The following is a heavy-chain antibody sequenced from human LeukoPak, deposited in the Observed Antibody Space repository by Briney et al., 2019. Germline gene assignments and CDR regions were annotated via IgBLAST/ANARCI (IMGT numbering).Heavy chain of an antibody. CDR3: ARQYSYDSSGYYYDY. J-gene: IGHJ4*02. V-gene: IGHV5-51*01. D-gene: IGHD3-22*01. CDR1: GYRFTSYW. Sequence: PGESLKISCKGSGYRFTSYWIGWVRQMPGKGLEWMGVIYPGDSDTRYSPSFQGQVTISADKSISTAYLQWSSLKASDTAMYYCARQYSYDSSGYYYDYWGQGTLVTVSS. CDR2: IYPGDSDT.